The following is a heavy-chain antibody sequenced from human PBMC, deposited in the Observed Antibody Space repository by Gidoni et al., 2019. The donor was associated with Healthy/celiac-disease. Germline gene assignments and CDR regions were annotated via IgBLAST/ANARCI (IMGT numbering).Heavy chain of an antibody. D-gene: IGHD3-16*01. CDR1: EFTFSTAW. J-gene: IGHJ3*02. CDR3: TTDPTFGGGLKDLGADI. V-gene: IGHV3-15*01. CDR2: IKSKTDGGTT. Sequence: EVQLVDSGGGLVKPGGSLRRSCAASEFTFSTAWMSWVRRAPGKGLEWVGRIKSKTDGGTTDYAAPVKGRFTISRDDSKNTLYLQMTSLKTEDTAVYYCTTDPTFGGGLKDLGADIWGQGTMVTVSS.